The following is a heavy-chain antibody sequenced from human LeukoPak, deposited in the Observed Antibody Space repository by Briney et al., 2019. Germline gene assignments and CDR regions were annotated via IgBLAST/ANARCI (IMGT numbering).Heavy chain of an antibody. V-gene: IGHV3-23*01. CDR2: ISPSGDIT. CDR3: TTDRGGYDY. Sequence: PGGSLRLSCAASGFTFSSHGINWVRQAPGKGLEWVSGISPSGDITYYTDSVQGRFTISRDNSKNMMYVQMNSLKTEDTAVYYCTTDRGGYDYWGQGTLVTVSS. J-gene: IGHJ4*02. D-gene: IGHD3-10*01. CDR1: GFTFSSHG.